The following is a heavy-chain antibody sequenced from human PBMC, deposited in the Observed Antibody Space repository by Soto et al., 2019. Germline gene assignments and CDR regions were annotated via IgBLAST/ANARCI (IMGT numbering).Heavy chain of an antibody. CDR1: GGSISRYY. Sequence: QVQLQESGPGLVKPSETLSLTCTVSGGSISRYYWSWIRQPPGKGLEWIGYIYYSGSTNYNPSLKSRVTISVDTSKNQFSLKLSSVTAADTAVYYCARARYSGYDYYFDYWGQGTLVTVSS. CDR3: ARARYSGYDYYFDY. CDR2: IYYSGST. D-gene: IGHD5-12*01. V-gene: IGHV4-59*01. J-gene: IGHJ4*02.